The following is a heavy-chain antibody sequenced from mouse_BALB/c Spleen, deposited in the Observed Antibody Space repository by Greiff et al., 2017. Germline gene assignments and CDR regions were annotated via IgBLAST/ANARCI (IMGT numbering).Heavy chain of an antibody. CDR3: ARGQRDIDY. Sequence: QVQLQQPGAELVRPGASVKLSCKASGYTFTSYWMQWVKQRPGQGLEWIGAIYPGDGDTRYTQKFKGKATLTADKSSSTAYMQLSSLASEDSAVYYCARGQRDIDYWGQGNTLTVSA. V-gene: IGHV1-87*01. J-gene: IGHJ2*01. CDR2: IYPGDGDT. CDR1: GYTFTSYW. D-gene: IGHD3-3*01.